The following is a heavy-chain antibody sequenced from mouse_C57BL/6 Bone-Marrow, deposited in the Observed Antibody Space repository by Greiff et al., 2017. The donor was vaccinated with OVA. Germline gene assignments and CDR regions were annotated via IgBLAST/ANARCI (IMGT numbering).Heavy chain of an antibody. D-gene: IGHD6-1*01. V-gene: IGHV5-6*01. CDR1: GFTFSSYG. Sequence: EVQGVESGGDLVKPGGSLKLSCAASGFTFSSYGMSWVRQTPDKRLEWVATISSGGSYTYYPDSVKGRFTISRDNAKNTLYLQMSSLKSEDTAMYYCARHPNLYAMDYWGQGTSVTVSS. J-gene: IGHJ4*01. CDR2: ISSGGSYT. CDR3: ARHPNLYAMDY.